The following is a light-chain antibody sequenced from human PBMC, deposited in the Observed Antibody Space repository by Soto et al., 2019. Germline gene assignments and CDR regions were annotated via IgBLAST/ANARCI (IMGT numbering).Light chain of an antibody. CDR1: QSVFSS. CDR2: GSA. V-gene: IGKV3D-15*02. J-gene: IGKJ1*01. CDR3: QQYGDLPWT. Sequence: EIVMKMSPAALSVYPGERATLSCRASQSVFSSLAWYQQRPGQAPRLLIYGSATRATGIPDRFSGSGSGTDFTLTIDRLESEDFAVYFCQQYGDLPWTFGQGSNVDIK.